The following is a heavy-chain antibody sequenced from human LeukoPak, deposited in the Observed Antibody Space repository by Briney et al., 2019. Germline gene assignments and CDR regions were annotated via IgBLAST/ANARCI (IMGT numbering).Heavy chain of an antibody. V-gene: IGHV4-30-2*01. D-gene: IGHD3-22*01. CDR1: GGSISSGDYA. Sequence: SETLSLTCAVSGGSISSGDYAWSWIRQPRGKGLEWIGYIDHSGSTYYTPSLKSRLTISVDRSNTQFSLKLSSVTAADTAVYYCARMDSSGYYFGVDYWGQGTLVTVSS. CDR2: IDHSGST. CDR3: ARMDSSGYYFGVDY. J-gene: IGHJ4*02.